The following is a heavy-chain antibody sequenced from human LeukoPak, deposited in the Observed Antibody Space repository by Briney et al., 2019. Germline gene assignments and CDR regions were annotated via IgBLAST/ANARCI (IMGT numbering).Heavy chain of an antibody. CDR3: AREDYYEGALVDY. V-gene: IGHV3-30*03. CDR2: ISYDGSNK. D-gene: IGHD3-22*01. CDR1: GFTFSSYG. J-gene: IGHJ4*02. Sequence: QPGGSLRLSCAASGFTFSSYGMHWVRQAPGKGLEWVAVISYDGSNKYYADSVKGRFTISRDNAKNSLYLQMNSLRAEDTAVYYCAREDYYEGALVDYWGQGTLVTVSS.